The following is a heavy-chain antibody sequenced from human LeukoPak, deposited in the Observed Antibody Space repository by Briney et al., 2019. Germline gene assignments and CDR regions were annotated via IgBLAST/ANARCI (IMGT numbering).Heavy chain of an antibody. V-gene: IGHV4-39*01. CDR2: IYYSGST. J-gene: IGHJ4*02. CDR3: ARRGSGWYWGSFDY. D-gene: IGHD6-19*01. Sequence: PSETESLTCTVSGGSISSSSYYWCWIRQPPGKGLEWIGSIYYSGSTYYNPSLKSRVTISVDTSKNQFSLKLSSVTAADTAVYYCARRGSGWYWGSFDYWGQGTLVTVSS. CDR1: GGSISSSSYY.